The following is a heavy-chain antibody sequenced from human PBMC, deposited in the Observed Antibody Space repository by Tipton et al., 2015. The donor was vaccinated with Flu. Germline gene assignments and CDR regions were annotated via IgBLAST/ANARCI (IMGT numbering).Heavy chain of an antibody. D-gene: IGHD3-10*01. V-gene: IGHV4-31*03. CDR1: GGSISSGGYY. CDR2: IYYSGST. Sequence: TLSLTCTVSGGSISSGGYYWSWIRQHPGKGLERIGYIYYSGSTYYNPSLKSRVTISVDTSKNQFSLKLSSVTAADTAVYYCARVRVTMVRGVDYWGQGTLVTVSS. J-gene: IGHJ4*02. CDR3: ARVRVTMVRGVDY.